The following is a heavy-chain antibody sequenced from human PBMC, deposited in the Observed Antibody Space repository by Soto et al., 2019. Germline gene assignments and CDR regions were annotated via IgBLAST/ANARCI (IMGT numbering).Heavy chain of an antibody. CDR3: ARFFGSGFDY. Sequence: GGSLRLSCAASGFTFSTYSMNWVRQAPGKGLEWVSYISSSSSTIFYTDSVKGRFTVSRDNAKNSLYLQMNSLRAEDTAVYYCARFFGSGFDYWGQGTLVTVSS. CDR1: GFTFSTYS. D-gene: IGHD6-19*01. CDR2: ISSSSSTI. V-gene: IGHV3-48*01. J-gene: IGHJ4*02.